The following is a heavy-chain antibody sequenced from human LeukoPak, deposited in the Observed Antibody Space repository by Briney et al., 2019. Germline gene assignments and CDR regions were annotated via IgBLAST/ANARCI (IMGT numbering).Heavy chain of an antibody. CDR3: ARDTIVTDYYYYGMDV. D-gene: IGHD3-3*01. CDR1: GYTFTSYY. CDR2: INPSGGST. V-gene: IGHV1-46*01. Sequence: ASVKVSCKASGYTFTSYYMHWVRQAPGRGLEWMGIINPSGGSTSYAQKFQGRVTMTRDTSTSTVYMELSSLRSEDTAVYYCARDTIVTDYYYYGMDVWGQGTTVTVSS. J-gene: IGHJ6*02.